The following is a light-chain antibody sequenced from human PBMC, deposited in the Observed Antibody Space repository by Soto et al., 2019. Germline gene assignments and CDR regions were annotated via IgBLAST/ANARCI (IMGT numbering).Light chain of an antibody. V-gene: IGKV3-20*01. CDR1: QSVSSSY. CDR3: QQYET. J-gene: IGKJ1*01. CDR2: GAS. Sequence: DIVMTQSPGTLSLSPGERATLSCRASQSVSSSYLAWYQQKPGQAPRLLIYGASSRATGIPDRFSGSGSGTDLTLTISRLEPEDFAVYYCQQYETFGQGTKVDIK.